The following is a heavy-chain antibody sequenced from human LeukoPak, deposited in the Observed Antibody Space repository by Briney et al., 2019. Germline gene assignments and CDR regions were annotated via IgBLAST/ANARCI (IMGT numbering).Heavy chain of an antibody. D-gene: IGHD1-7*01. CDR2: IYSDGST. V-gene: IGHV3-53*01. Sequence: GGSLRLSCAASGFTASSNYMSWVRPAPGKGLEWVSFIYSDGSTYYADSVKGRFTISRDTSKNTLYLQMNSLRAEDTAVYFCARVVTGTTYLRLYYFDSWGQGTLVTVSS. J-gene: IGHJ4*02. CDR1: GFTASSNY. CDR3: ARVVTGTTYLRLYYFDS.